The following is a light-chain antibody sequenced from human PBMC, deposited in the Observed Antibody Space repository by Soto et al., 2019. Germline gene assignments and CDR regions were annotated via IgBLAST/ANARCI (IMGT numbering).Light chain of an antibody. V-gene: IGLV2-14*01. CDR3: SSFTSISTRV. CDR2: AVT. J-gene: IGLJ2*01. CDR1: TSDVGGFDF. Sequence: QSALTQPASVSGSPGQSITISCTRTTSDVGGFDFVSWYQQHEGEAPKLILYAVTKRPSGVSSRFSGSKSGNTASLSISGLQPEDEADYYCSSFTSISTRVFGGGTK.